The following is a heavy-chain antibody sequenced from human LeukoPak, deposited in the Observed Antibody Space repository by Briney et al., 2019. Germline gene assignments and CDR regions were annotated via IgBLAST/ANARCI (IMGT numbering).Heavy chain of an antibody. CDR3: ARAESVRGVFDY. CDR2: INPSGGST. J-gene: IGHJ4*02. V-gene: IGHV1-46*01. CDR1: GYTFTSYY. Sequence: GASVEVSCKASGYTFTSYYMHWVRQAPGQGLEWMGIINPSGGSTSYAQKFQGRVTMTRDTSTSTVYMELSSLRSEDTAVYYCARAESVRGVFDYWGQGTLVTVSS. D-gene: IGHD3-10*02.